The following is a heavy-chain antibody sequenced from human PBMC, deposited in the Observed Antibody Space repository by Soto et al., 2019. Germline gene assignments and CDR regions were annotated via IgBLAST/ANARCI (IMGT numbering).Heavy chain of an antibody. CDR1: GGSISSYY. CDR2: IHNSGST. D-gene: IGHD1-26*01. V-gene: IGHV4-59*01. Sequence: QVQLQESGPGLVKPSETLSLTCTVSGGSISSYYWSWIRQPPGKGLEWIGNIHNSGSTNYKPSLKGRVTLSVDTSKNQFSLKLSSVTAADTAVYYCARETDSGSYYTFDIWGQGTMVTVSS. CDR3: ARETDSGSYYTFDI. J-gene: IGHJ3*02.